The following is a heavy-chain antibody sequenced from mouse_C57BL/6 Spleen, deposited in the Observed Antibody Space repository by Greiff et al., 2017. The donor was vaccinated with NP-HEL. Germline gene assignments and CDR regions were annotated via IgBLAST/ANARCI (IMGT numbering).Heavy chain of an antibody. CDR3: EVGSGSRDDGLYYFDY. CDR1: GYTFTSYW. Sequence: VQLQQSGAELVRPGSSVKLSCKASGYTFTSYWMHWVKQRSIQGLEWIGNIDPSDSETHYNQKFKDKATLTVDKSSSTAYIQLSNLTSEDSAFYSLEVGSGSRDDGLYYFDYWGQGTTLTVSS. D-gene: IGHD1-1*01. V-gene: IGHV1-52*01. J-gene: IGHJ2*01. CDR2: IDPSDSET.